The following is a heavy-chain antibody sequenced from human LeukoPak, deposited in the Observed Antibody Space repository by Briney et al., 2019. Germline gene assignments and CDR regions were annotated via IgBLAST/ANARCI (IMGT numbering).Heavy chain of an antibody. D-gene: IGHD3-3*01. J-gene: IGHJ4*02. Sequence: PSETLSLTCAVYGGSFSGYYWSWIRQPPGKGLEWIGEINHSGSTNYNPSLKSRVTMSVDTSKNQFSLKLSSVTAADTAVYYCAREAYYDFWSGYLFDYWGQGTLVTVSS. CDR3: AREAYYDFWSGYLFDY. V-gene: IGHV4-34*01. CDR2: INHSGST. CDR1: GGSFSGYY.